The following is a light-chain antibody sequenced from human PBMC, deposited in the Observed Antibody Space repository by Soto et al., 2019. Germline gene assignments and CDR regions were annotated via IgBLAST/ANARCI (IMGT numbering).Light chain of an antibody. J-gene: IGKJ5*01. CDR1: QSIGSNS. CDR3: QQYENSPIT. CDR2: GAS. V-gene: IGKV3-20*01. Sequence: ETVLTQSPGTLSLSPGETATLSCRASQSIGSNSLAWYQQKPGQPPRILIYGASNRATDIPDRFTGSGSGTDFTLTITRLESEDFAVYDCQQYENSPITFGQGTRLEIK.